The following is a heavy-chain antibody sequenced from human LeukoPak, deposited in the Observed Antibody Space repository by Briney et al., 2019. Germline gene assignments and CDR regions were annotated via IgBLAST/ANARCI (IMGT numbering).Heavy chain of an antibody. Sequence: GGSLRLSCAASGFTFSSYGMHWVRQAPGKGLEWVAFIRYDGSSKYYADSVKGRFTISRDNSKNTLYLQMNSLRAEDTAVYYCAKGGLARSSTGRAFDIWGQGTMVTVSS. J-gene: IGHJ3*02. CDR2: IRYDGSSK. V-gene: IGHV3-30*02. CDR1: GFTFSSYG. D-gene: IGHD3-16*01. CDR3: AKGGLARSSTGRAFDI.